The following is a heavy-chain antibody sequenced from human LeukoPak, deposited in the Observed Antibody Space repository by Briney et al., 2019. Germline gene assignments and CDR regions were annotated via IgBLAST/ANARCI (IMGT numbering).Heavy chain of an antibody. CDR1: GGSFSGYY. CDR2: INHSGST. Sequence: SETLSLTYAVYGGSFSGYYWSWIRQPPGKGLEWIGEINHSGSTNYNPSLKSRVTISIDTSKNQFSLKLRSVTAADTALYYCTRSPPPGATAYGVVDLWGQGTLVTVSS. CDR3: TRSPPPGATAYGVVDL. J-gene: IGHJ4*02. D-gene: IGHD2-2*01. V-gene: IGHV4-34*01.